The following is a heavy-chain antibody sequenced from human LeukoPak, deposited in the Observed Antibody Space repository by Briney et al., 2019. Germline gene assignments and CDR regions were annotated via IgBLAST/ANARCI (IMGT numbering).Heavy chain of an antibody. CDR1: GGSFSGYY. V-gene: IGHV4-34*01. CDR2: INHSGST. Sequence: SETLSLTCAVYGGSFSGYYWSWIRQPPGKGLEWIGEINHSGSTNYNPSLKSRVTISVDTSKNQFSLKLSSVTAADTAVYYCASKRKGYNWFDPWGQEPWSPSPQ. CDR3: ASKRKGYNWFDP. J-gene: IGHJ5*02.